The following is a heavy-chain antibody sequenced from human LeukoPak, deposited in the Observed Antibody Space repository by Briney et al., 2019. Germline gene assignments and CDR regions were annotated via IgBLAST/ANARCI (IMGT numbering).Heavy chain of an antibody. CDR2: ISGDGGST. J-gene: IGHJ4*02. V-gene: IGHV3-43*02. CDR1: AFTFIDHG. Sequence: GGSLRLSCAASAFTFIDHGMHWVRQAPGKGLEWVSLISGDGGSTYYADSVKGRFTISRDNAKNSLYLHMNSLRAEDTAVYYCARDLGAYRGCDLDYWGQGTLVTVSS. CDR3: ARDLGAYRGCDLDY. D-gene: IGHD5-12*01.